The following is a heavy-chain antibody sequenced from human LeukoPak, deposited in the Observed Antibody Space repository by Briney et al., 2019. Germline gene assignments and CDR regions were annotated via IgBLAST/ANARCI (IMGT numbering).Heavy chain of an antibody. J-gene: IGHJ4*02. CDR2: INPNSGGT. V-gene: IGHV1-2*02. D-gene: IGHD3-9*01. CDR3: ARDMPLRYFDH. CDR1: GYTFTGYY. Sequence: ASVKVSCTASGYTFTGYYMHWVRQAPGQGLEWMGWINPNSGGTNYAQKFQGRVTMTRDTSISTAYMELRSLRSDDTAVYYCARDMPLRYFDHWGQGTLVTVSS.